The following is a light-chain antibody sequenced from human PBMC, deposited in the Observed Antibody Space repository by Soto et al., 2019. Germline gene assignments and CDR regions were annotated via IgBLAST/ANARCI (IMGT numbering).Light chain of an antibody. CDR1: QNINTY. CDR3: QQSYRTPPLT. J-gene: IGKJ4*01. Sequence: DIPVTQSPSSLSASVGDRVTITCRASQNINTYLNWYQQTPGKAPKLLISSTSNLQNGVPSRFSGSGSGTDFTLTITGLQPEDFATYYCQQSYRTPPLTFGGGTRVEIK. V-gene: IGKV1-39*01. CDR2: STS.